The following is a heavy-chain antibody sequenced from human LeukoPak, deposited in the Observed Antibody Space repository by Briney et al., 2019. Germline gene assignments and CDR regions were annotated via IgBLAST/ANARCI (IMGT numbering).Heavy chain of an antibody. CDR3: ARDSGSSWSLGMDV. D-gene: IGHD6-13*01. CDR1: GFIFSDYS. CDR2: IYSGGST. V-gene: IGHV3-53*01. J-gene: IGHJ6*02. Sequence: GGSLRLSCAASGFIFSDYSMNWVRQAPGKGLEWVSVIYSGGSTYYADSVKGRFTISRDNSKNTLYLQMNSLRAEDTAVYYCARDSGSSWSLGMDVWGQGTTVTVSS.